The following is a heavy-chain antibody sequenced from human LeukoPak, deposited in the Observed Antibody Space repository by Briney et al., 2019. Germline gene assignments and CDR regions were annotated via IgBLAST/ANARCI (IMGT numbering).Heavy chain of an antibody. J-gene: IGHJ2*01. V-gene: IGHV4-59*10. CDR1: GGSFSGYY. CDR2: IYTSGST. CDR3: ARDRTDGYTDWYFDL. D-gene: IGHD5-24*01. Sequence: SETLSLTCAVYGGSFSGYYWSWIRQPAGKGLEWIGRIYTSGSTNYNPSLKSRVTMSVDTSKNQFSLKLSSVTAADTAVYYCARDRTDGYTDWYFDLWGRGTLVTVSS.